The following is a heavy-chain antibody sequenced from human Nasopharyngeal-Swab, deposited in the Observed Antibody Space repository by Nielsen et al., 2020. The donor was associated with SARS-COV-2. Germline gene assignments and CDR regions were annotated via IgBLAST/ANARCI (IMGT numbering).Heavy chain of an antibody. Sequence: WVRQAPGQGLEWMGWINPNSGGTNYAQKFQGRVTMTRGTSTSTVYMELSSLRSEDTAVYYCAREDYYDSSGYPPYYYYGMDVWGQGTTVTVSS. CDR2: INPNSGGT. CDR3: AREDYYDSSGYPPYYYYGMDV. V-gene: IGHV1-2*02. J-gene: IGHJ6*02. D-gene: IGHD3-22*01.